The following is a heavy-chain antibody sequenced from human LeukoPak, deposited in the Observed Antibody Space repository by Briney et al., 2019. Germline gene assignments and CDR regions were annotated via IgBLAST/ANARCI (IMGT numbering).Heavy chain of an antibody. D-gene: IGHD6-13*01. J-gene: IGHJ6*02. CDR2: IYHTGST. Sequence: SETLSLTCTVSGGSINSYYWSWIRQPPGKGLEWIGYIYHTGSTNYNPSLKSRVTISLDMSRNQFSLKLSSVTAADTAVYYCARTTPGSYSSSWYDYYYYYGMDVWGQGTTVTVSS. V-gene: IGHV4-59*01. CDR1: GGSINSYY. CDR3: ARTTPGSYSSSWYDYYYYYGMDV.